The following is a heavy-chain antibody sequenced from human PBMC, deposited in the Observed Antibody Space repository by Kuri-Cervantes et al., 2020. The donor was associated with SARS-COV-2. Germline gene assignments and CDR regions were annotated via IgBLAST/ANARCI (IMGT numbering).Heavy chain of an antibody. D-gene: IGHD5-24*01. V-gene: IGHV3-11*01. CDR2: ISPSSRVI. CDR3: AREGDGYRSFDL. J-gene: IGHJ1*01. CDR1: QFAFSDSY. Sequence: GGSLRLSCVGSQFAFSDSYMAWFPLCPGKGLEWISYISPSSRVIYYSNALRGRFTISRDNAQNSVFLQINNLEVDDTAIYFCAREGDGYRSFDLWGQGGQVTVSS.